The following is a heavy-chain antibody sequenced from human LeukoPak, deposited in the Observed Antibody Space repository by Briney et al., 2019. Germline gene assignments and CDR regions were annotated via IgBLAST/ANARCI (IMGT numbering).Heavy chain of an antibody. Sequence: GEPLKSSCKGARYSFSTYWIGWVRQMRGKGLEWMGIIYPSDSDTRYSPSFQGQVTISADKSISTAYLQWSSLKASDTAMYYCARSGYSGYGGDYWGQGTLITVSP. J-gene: IGHJ4*02. V-gene: IGHV5-51*01. D-gene: IGHD5-12*01. CDR1: RYSFSTYW. CDR3: ARSGYSGYGGDY. CDR2: IYPSDSDT.